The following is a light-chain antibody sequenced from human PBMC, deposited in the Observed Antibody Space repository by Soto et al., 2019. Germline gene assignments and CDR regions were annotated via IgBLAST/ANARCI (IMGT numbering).Light chain of an antibody. V-gene: IGKV3-15*01. Sequence: EIVMTQSPATLSVSPGETATLSCRASQSVSSNLAWYQQKPGQAPRLLIYDASSRATGIPARFSGSGSGTEFTLTISSLQSEDFAFYYCQQYNNWLMYTFGQGTKLEIK. CDR2: DAS. CDR3: QQYNNWLMYT. J-gene: IGKJ2*01. CDR1: QSVSSN.